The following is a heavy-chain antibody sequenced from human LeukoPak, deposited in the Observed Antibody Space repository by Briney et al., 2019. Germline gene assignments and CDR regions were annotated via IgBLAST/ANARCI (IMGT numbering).Heavy chain of an antibody. CDR3: ASIGDTALVTALDY. CDR2: ISPNSGGT. CDR1: GYTFTGYY. V-gene: IGHV1-2*02. D-gene: IGHD5-18*01. Sequence: ASVKVSCKASGYTFTGYYMHWVRQAPGQGLEWMGWISPNSGGTKYAQTFQGRVTMTRDTSISTAYMELRSLRSDDTAVYYCASIGDTALVTALDYWGQGTLVTVSS. J-gene: IGHJ4*02.